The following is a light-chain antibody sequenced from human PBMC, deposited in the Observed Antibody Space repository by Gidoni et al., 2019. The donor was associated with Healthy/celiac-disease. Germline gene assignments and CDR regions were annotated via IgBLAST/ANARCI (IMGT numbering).Light chain of an antibody. CDR1: QGISSL. CDR2: AAS. CDR3: QQANSFPLT. V-gene: IGKV1D-12*01. Sequence: DIQMTQPPSSSSASVGDRVTITCRASQGISSLLAWYQQTPGKAPKLLIYAASSLQSRVPSRFSGSGSGTYFTLTSSSLHPEDFATYYCQQANSFPLTFGGGTKVEIK. J-gene: IGKJ4*01.